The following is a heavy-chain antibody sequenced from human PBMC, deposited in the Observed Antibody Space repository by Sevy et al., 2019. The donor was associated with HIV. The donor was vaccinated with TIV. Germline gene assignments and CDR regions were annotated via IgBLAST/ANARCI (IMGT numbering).Heavy chain of an antibody. CDR3: AKAPPGGTTYYYYFYMDV. CDR2: IRYDGSNK. V-gene: IGHV3-30*02. CDR1: GFTFSSYG. J-gene: IGHJ6*03. D-gene: IGHD2-15*01. Sequence: GGSLRLSCAASGFTFSSYGMHWVRQAPGKGLEWVAFIRYDGSNKYYADSVKGRFTISRDNSKNTLYLQMNSLRAENTAVYYCAKAPPGGTTYYYYFYMDVWGKGTTVTVS.